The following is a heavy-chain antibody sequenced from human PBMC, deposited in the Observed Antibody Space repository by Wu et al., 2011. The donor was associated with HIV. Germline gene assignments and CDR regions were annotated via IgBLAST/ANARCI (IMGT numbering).Heavy chain of an antibody. D-gene: IGHD2-21*01. CDR1: GGTFSSYA. Sequence: QVQLVQSGAGVKKPGSSVKVSCKASGGTFSSYAINWVRQAPGQGLEWMGGIIPIFGTTNYAQKFRGRVSITADKSTSTAYMELSSLRSEDTAVYYCARDLGGXEDCWGQGTLVTVSS. CDR2: IIPIFGTT. V-gene: IGHV1-69*14. J-gene: IGHJ4*02. CDR3: ARDLGGXEDC.